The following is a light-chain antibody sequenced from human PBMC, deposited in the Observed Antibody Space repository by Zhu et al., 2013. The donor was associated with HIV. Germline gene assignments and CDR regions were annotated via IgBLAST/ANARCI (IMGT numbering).Light chain of an antibody. Sequence: SYELTQPPSVSVAPGKTATITCGGNDIESRSLHWYQQKPGQAPVLVVYDDSARPSGIPERFSGSNSGNTATLTISRVDVGDEADYYCQVWDSSTDHPVVFGGGTKLTVL. V-gene: IGLV3-21*03. CDR2: DDS. CDR1: DIESRS. CDR3: QVWDSSTDHPVV. J-gene: IGLJ2*01.